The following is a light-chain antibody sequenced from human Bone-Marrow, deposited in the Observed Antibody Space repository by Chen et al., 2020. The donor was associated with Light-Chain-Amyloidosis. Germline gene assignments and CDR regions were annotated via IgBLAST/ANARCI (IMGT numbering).Light chain of an antibody. V-gene: IGKV3-20*01. Sequence: EIVLTQSPGTLSLSPGERATLSCRASQSVSSSYLAWYQQKPGQAPRLLIYGASSRATGIPDRFSGSGSGTEFTLTISSLQPDDFATYYCQQYNSYGLTFGGGTKVEIK. CDR2: GAS. J-gene: IGKJ4*01. CDR3: QQYNSYGLT. CDR1: QSVSSSY.